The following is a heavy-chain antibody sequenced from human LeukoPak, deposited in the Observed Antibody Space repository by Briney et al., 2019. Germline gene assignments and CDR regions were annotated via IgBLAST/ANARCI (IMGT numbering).Heavy chain of an antibody. CDR2: INHSGST. CDR1: GGSISTYY. J-gene: IGHJ4*02. CDR3: ASGGLYSGYDSRAFDY. Sequence: SETLSLTCTVSGGSISTYYWSWIRQPPGKGLEWIGEINHSGSTNYNPSLKSRVTISVDTSKNQFSLKLSSVTAADTAVYYCASGGLYSGYDSRAFDYWGQGTLVTVSS. D-gene: IGHD5-12*01. V-gene: IGHV4-34*01.